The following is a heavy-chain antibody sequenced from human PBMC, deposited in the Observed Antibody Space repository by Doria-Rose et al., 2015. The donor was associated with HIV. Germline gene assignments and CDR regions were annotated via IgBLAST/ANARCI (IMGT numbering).Heavy chain of an antibody. CDR2: ILSDDER. V-gene: IGHV2-26*01. Sequence: VTLKESGPVLVKPTETLTLTCTVSGVSLSSPGMGVSWIRQPPGKALEWLATILSDDERSYKASRKSRLTIARGTSRSQVVLTTTDMDPVDTATYYCARIKSSRWYHKYYFDFWGQGTLVIVSA. CDR1: GVSLSSPGMG. D-gene: IGHD6-13*01. CDR3: ARIKSSRWYHKYYFDF. J-gene: IGHJ4*02.